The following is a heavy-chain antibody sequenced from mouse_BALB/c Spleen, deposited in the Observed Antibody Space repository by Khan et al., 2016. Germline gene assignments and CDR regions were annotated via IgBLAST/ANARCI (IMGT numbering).Heavy chain of an antibody. CDR2: FYPYNGDS. CDR3: ARSLGRHYDFDV. D-gene: IGHD4-1*01. Sequence: VQLKQSGPELVKPGASVKISCKASGYSFTDYNMHWVKQSHGKSLEWIGYFYPYNGDSGYNQNFKAKATLTVDISSSTAYMELRRLTSEDSAVYDCARSLGRHYDFDVWGAGTTVTVSS. V-gene: IGHV1S29*02. J-gene: IGHJ1*01. CDR1: GYSFTDYN.